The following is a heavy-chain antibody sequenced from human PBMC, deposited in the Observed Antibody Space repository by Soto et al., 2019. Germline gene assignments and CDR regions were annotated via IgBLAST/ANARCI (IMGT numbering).Heavy chain of an antibody. V-gene: IGHV1-46*01. CDR3: ARVHEDGMDV. CDR2: INPSGGST. CDR1: GYTLTSNY. Sequence: SVKVSCKESGYTLTSNYMHWVRQAPGQGLEWMGIINPSGGSTSYAQKFQGRVTMTRDTSTSTVYMELSSLRSEDTAVYYCARVHEDGMDVWGQGTTVTVSS. J-gene: IGHJ6*02.